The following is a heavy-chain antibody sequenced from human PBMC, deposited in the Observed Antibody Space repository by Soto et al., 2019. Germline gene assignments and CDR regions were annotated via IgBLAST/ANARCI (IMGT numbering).Heavy chain of an antibody. CDR1: GFTFSSYE. V-gene: IGHV3-48*03. CDR3: ASSGVSSGWFDY. Sequence: QPGGSLRLSCAASGFTFSSYEMNWVRQAPGKGLEWVSYISSSGSTIYYADSVKGRFTISRDNAKNSLYLQMNSLRAEDTAVYYCASSGVSSGWFDYWGQGTLVTVSS. CDR2: ISSSGSTI. D-gene: IGHD6-19*01. J-gene: IGHJ4*02.